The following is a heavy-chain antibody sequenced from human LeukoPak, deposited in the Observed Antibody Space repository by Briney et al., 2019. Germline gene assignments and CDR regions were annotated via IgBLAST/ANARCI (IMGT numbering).Heavy chain of an antibody. CDR2: ITYSGDA. D-gene: IGHD3-10*01. J-gene: IGHJ4*02. V-gene: IGHV3-23*01. CDR3: ALEGFLKDFDF. Sequence: GGSLRLSCAASGFTFSSYAMRWVRQAPGKGLEWVSSITYSGDAYYADSVKGRFTISRDNSQNTLYLQMNSLRAEDTAIYYRALEGFLKDFDFWGQGTLATVSS. CDR1: GFTFSSYA.